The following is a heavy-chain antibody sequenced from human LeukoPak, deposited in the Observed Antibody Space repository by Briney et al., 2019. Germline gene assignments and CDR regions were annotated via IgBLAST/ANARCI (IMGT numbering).Heavy chain of an antibody. J-gene: IGHJ4*02. CDR1: GFTFSSHA. Sequence: GGSLRLSCAASGFTFSSHAMSWVRRAPGKGLEWVSGLIENGATTYYADSVKGRFAISRDNSRNTMYLQMNSLRVEDTAVYYCVKDYQVGNSPAFGDYWGQGTLVTISS. V-gene: IGHV3-23*01. CDR2: LIENGATT. CDR3: VKDYQVGNSPAFGDY. D-gene: IGHD1-26*01.